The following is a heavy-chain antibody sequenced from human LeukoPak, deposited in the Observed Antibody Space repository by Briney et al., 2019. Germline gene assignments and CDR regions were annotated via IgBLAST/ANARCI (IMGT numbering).Heavy chain of an antibody. CDR2: ISWNGGRT. D-gene: IGHD1-26*01. Sequence: GGSLRLSCAASGFTFDDYGMNWVRQAPGKGLEWVSGISWNGGRTYYAGSVKGRFTISRDNAKNSLYLHMNSLRAEDTALYSCARDRSYGAFDYWGQGTLVTVSS. CDR3: ARDRSYGAFDY. V-gene: IGHV3-20*04. CDR1: GFTFDDYG. J-gene: IGHJ4*02.